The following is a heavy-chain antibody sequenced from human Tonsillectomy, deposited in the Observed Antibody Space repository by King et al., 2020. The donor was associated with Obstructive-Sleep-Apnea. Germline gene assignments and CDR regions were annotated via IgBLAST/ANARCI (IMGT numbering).Heavy chain of an antibody. CDR2: LSGSGGVT. Sequence: VQLVESGGGLVQPGGSLTLSCAASGFTFRSYGMSWVRQAPGQGLEWVSSLSGSGGVTYYAGSVKGRFSVSGDFSKNMVYLQRSSLRVEDTAVYFCARWLRSTMKTYRFDSWGQGTLVTVSS. D-gene: IGHD5-12*01. CDR3: ARWLRSTMKTYRFDS. CDR1: GFTFRSYG. J-gene: IGHJ4*02. V-gene: IGHV3-23*04.